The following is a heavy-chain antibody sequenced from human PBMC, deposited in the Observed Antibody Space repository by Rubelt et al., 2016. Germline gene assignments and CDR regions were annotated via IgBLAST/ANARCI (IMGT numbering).Heavy chain of an antibody. J-gene: IGHJ4*02. CDR3: ARGPNSDGWLSVDY. CDR2: INPSGNT. D-gene: IGHD6-19*01. V-gene: IGHV4-34*01. Sequence: QVHLQQWGAGLLKPSETLSLTCAVYGGSISGYYWSWIRQPPGKGLEWIGEINPSGNTDYNPSLKSRVTISAETSKNQLSLKLRFVTAAETAGYYCARGPNSDGWLSVDYWGQGTLVTVSS. CDR1: GGSISGYY.